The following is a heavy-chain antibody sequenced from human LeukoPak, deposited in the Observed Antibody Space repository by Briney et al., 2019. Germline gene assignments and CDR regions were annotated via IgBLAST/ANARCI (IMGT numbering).Heavy chain of an antibody. CDR3: ARDGYQSLFDY. J-gene: IGHJ4*02. V-gene: IGHV3-15*01. Sequence: GGSLRLSCAASGFTFSSYAMHWVRQAPGKGLEWVGRIKSKTDGGTTDYAAPVKGRFTISRDDSKNTLYLQMNSLRVEDTAVYYCARDGYQSLFDYWGQGTLVTVSS. D-gene: IGHD5-12*01. CDR1: GFTFSSYA. CDR2: IKSKTDGGTT.